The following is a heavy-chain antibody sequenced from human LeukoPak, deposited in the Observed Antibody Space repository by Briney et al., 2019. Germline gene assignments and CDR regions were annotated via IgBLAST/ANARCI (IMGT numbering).Heavy chain of an antibody. CDR1: GFTFSSSA. D-gene: IGHD3-10*01. J-gene: IGHJ4*02. CDR2: ISGSGGHT. Sequence: AGGSLRLSCAVSGFTFSSSAMNWVRQAPGKGLEWVSGISGSGGHTYYADSVKGRFTISRDNSKNTLYLQMNSLRADDTAVYYCAKRRYAGSGPFDYRGQGTLVTVSS. CDR3: AKRRYAGSGPFDY. V-gene: IGHV3-23*01.